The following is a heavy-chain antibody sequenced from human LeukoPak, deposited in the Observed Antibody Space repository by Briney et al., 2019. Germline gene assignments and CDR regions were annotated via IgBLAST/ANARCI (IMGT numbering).Heavy chain of an antibody. D-gene: IGHD6-13*01. CDR3: ARATQSSSWYFGWFDP. Sequence: SVKVSCKASGGTFSSYAISWVRQAPGQGLEWMGGIIPILGTANYAQKFQGRVTITTDESTSTAYMELSSLRSEDTAVYYCARATQSSSWYFGWFDPWGQGTLVTVSS. CDR1: GGTFSSYA. J-gene: IGHJ5*02. V-gene: IGHV1-69*05. CDR2: IIPILGTA.